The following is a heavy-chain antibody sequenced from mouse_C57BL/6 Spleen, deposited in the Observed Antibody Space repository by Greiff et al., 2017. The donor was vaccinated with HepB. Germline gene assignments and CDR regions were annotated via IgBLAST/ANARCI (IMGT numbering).Heavy chain of an antibody. D-gene: IGHD1-1*01. CDR3: ARSDPSYYYGSSLSY. V-gene: IGHV1-76*01. Sequence: QVQLKESGAELVRPGASVKLSCKASGYTFTDYYINWVKQRPGQGLEWIARIYPGSGNTYYNEKFKGKATLTAEKSSSTAYMQLSSLTSEDSAVYFCARSDPSYYYGSSLSYWGQGTSVTVSS. CDR2: IYPGSGNT. CDR1: GYTFTDYY. J-gene: IGHJ4*01.